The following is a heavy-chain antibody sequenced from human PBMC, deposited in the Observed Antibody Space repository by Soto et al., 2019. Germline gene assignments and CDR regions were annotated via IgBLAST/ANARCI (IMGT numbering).Heavy chain of an antibody. D-gene: IGHD3-3*01. V-gene: IGHV1-69*12. CDR1: GGTFSTSA. CDR3: ARDKDRLQLGGNYYYLLDV. J-gene: IGHJ6*02. CDR2: IMPVFHTP. Sequence: VQLEQSGPEVKKPGSSVKVSCKASGGTFSTSALSWVRQAPGQGLEWMGGIMPVFHTPYYAQKFQGRVTITADESTSTASMELGGLTSADAAVYYGARDKDRLQLGGNYYYLLDVWGQGTAVNVSS.